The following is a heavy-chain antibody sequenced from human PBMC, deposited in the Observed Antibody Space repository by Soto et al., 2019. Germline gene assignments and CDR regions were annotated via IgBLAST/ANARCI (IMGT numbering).Heavy chain of an antibody. CDR1: GYTFTSYY. V-gene: IGHV1-46*03. CDR3: AREGQQWLVRRIFDY. CDR2: INPSGGST. Sequence: ASVKVSCKASGYTFTSYYMHWVRQAPGQGLEWMGIINPSGGSTSYAQKFQGRVTMTRDTSTSTVYTELSSLRSEDTAVYYCAREGQQWLVRRIFDYWGQGTLVTVSS. D-gene: IGHD6-19*01. J-gene: IGHJ4*02.